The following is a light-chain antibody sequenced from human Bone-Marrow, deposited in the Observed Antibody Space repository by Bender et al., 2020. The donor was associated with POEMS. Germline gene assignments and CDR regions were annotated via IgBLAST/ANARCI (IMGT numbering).Light chain of an antibody. V-gene: IGLV2-23*02. Sequence: QSALTQPASVSGSPGQSVTISCTGTSSDVGNYDIVSWYQQHPGKAPKLLIYEVTKRPSGVSNRFSGSKSGNTASLTITGLQAEDEADYYCCSYADNSVWVFGGGTKLTVL. CDR3: CSYADNSVWV. J-gene: IGLJ3*02. CDR1: SSDVGNYDI. CDR2: EVT.